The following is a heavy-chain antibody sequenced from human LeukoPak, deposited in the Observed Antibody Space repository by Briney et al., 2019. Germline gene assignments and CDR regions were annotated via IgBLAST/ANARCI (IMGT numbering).Heavy chain of an antibody. Sequence: GGSLRLSCAASGFTFSSYAMHWVRQAPGKGLEWVAVISDDGSNKKYADYVKGRFTISTDNSKNTLYLQMNSLRAEDTAVYYCAKASLPTVTYNWFDPWGQGTLVTVSS. CDR1: GFTFSSYA. CDR3: AKASLPTVTYNWFDP. CDR2: ISDDGSNK. V-gene: IGHV3-30*04. J-gene: IGHJ5*02. D-gene: IGHD4-11*01.